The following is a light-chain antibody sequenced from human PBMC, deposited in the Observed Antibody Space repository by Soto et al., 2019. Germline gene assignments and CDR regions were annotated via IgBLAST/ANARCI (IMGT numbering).Light chain of an antibody. CDR1: QSIMFS. J-gene: IGKJ4*01. Sequence: EIVMTQSPATLSVSPGERDTLSCRASQSIMFSLAWYQQKPGQAPRLLISGASTRATGIPARFSGSGSGKEFTLTISSLQSEDFAVYYCQQYYDWPPLTFGGGTKVEIK. V-gene: IGKV3-15*01. CDR2: GAS. CDR3: QQYYDWPPLT.